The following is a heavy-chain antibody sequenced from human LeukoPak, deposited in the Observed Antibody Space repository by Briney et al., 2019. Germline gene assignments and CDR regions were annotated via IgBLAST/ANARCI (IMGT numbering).Heavy chain of an antibody. CDR3: AKSLGGSSWYSLCDY. J-gene: IGHJ4*02. CDR2: ISSSSSYI. V-gene: IGHV3-21*04. CDR1: GFTFSSYS. Sequence: PGGSLRLSCAASGFTFSSYSMNWVRQAPGKGLEWVSSISSSSSYIYYADSVKGRFTISRDNSNNTLYLHMNSLRAEDTAVYYCAKSLGGSSWYSLCDYWGQGTLVTVSS. D-gene: IGHD6-13*01.